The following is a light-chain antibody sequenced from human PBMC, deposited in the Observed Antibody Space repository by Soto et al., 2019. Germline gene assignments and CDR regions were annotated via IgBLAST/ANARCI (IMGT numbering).Light chain of an antibody. Sequence: QSVLTQPPSVSAAPGQKVTTSYSGSSSDIGNNYVSWYQQLPGTAPKLRVYDNNKRPSGMPDRFSGSKSGTSATLGITGLQTGDEADYYCGTCDSTLSAGVFGTGTKVTVL. CDR2: DNN. J-gene: IGLJ1*01. V-gene: IGLV1-51*01. CDR1: SSDIGNNY. CDR3: GTCDSTLSAGV.